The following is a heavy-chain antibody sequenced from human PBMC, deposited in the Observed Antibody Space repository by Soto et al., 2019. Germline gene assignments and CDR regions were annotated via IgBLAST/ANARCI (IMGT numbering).Heavy chain of an antibody. CDR1: GFTFSSYA. V-gene: IGHV3-30-3*01. CDR3: ARDTYYYGSGTYYYYGMDV. J-gene: IGHJ6*02. CDR2: ISYDGSNK. Sequence: GGSLRLSCAASGFTFSSYAMHWVRQAPGKGLEWVAVISYDGSNKYYADSVKGRFTISRDNSKNTLYLQMNSLRAEDTAVYYCARDTYYYGSGTYYYYGMDVWGQGTTVTVSS. D-gene: IGHD3-10*01.